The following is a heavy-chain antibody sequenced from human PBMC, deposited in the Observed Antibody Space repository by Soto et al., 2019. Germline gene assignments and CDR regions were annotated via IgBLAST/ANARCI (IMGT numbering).Heavy chain of an antibody. Sequence: SETLSLACTVSGGSVSSGRYYWSWIRQPPGKGLEWIGHIYYIGTTHYSPSLKSRVTISLDTSKNQFSLRLSSVTAADTAVYYCARSGSNSGADAFDTWGQGTMVTVSS. V-gene: IGHV4-61*01. CDR3: ARSGSNSGADAFDT. J-gene: IGHJ3*02. CDR1: GGSVSSGRYY. CDR2: IYYIGTT. D-gene: IGHD5-18*01.